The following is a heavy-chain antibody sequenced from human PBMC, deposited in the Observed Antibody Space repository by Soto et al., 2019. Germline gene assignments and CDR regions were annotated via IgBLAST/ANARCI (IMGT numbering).Heavy chain of an antibody. CDR1: GFTFSSYS. D-gene: IGHD5-18*01. CDR2: ISSSSSTI. Sequence: GGSLRLSCAASGFTFSSYSMNWVRQAPGKGLEWVSYISSSSSTIYYADSVKGRFTISRDNAKNSLYLQMNSLSDEDTAVYYCAREGGGIQLWFPYYFDYWGQGTLVTVSS. V-gene: IGHV3-48*02. J-gene: IGHJ4*02. CDR3: AREGGGIQLWFPYYFDY.